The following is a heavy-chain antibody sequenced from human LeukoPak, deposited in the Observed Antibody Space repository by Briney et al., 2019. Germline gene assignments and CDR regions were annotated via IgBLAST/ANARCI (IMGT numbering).Heavy chain of an antibody. D-gene: IGHD5-18*01. CDR2: IYTSGST. Sequence: SETLSLTCTVSGGSISSGSYYWSWIRQPAGKGLEWIGRIYTSGSTNYNPSLKSRVTISVDTSKNQFSLKLSSVTAADTAVYYCARRERIQLWFFWGQGTLVTVSS. V-gene: IGHV4-61*02. J-gene: IGHJ4*02. CDR3: ARRERIQLWFF. CDR1: GGSISSGSYY.